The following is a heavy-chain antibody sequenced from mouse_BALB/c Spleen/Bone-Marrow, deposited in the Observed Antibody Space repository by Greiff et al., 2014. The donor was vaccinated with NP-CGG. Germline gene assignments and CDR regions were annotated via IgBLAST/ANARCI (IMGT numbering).Heavy chain of an antibody. V-gene: IGHV4-1*02. CDR2: INPDSSTI. Sequence: CPAPAIAFSSYWMSWVRQAPGKGPEWIGEINPDSSTINYTPSLKDKFIIYRDNAKNTLYLQMSKVRSEDTALYYCARLGYYGYFDSWGQGTTLTVSS. CDR1: AIAFSSYW. J-gene: IGHJ2*01. D-gene: IGHD2-3*01. CDR3: ARLGYYGYFDS.